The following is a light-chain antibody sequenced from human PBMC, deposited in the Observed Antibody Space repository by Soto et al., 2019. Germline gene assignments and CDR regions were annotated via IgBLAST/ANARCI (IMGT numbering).Light chain of an antibody. CDR3: QQSYSTPLT. Sequence: DIQMTQSPSSLSASLGDRVTITCRASQTISSYLNWYQQTPGKAPKLLIYAASSLQSGVPSRFSGSGSGTDFTLTISSLQPADFATYYCQQSYSTPLTFGGGTKVEI. J-gene: IGKJ4*01. CDR1: QTISSY. CDR2: AAS. V-gene: IGKV1-39*01.